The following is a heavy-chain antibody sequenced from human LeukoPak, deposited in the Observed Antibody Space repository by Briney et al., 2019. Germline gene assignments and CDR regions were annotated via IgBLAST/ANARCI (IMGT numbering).Heavy chain of an antibody. CDR3: AREGAAAAPFDY. CDR1: GGSISNYY. D-gene: IGHD6-13*01. Sequence: SETLSLTCTVSGGSISNYYWTWIRQPAGKGLEWIGRVYTTGTTNYNPSLKSRVTMSVDTSENQFSLKLSSVTAADTAVYYCAREGAAAAPFDYWGQGTLVTVSS. CDR2: VYTTGTT. J-gene: IGHJ4*02. V-gene: IGHV4-4*07.